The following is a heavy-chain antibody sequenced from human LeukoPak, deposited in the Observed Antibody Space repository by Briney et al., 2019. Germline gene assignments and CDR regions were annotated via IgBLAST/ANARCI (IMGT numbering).Heavy chain of an antibody. CDR3: ARDGGYSGFDADC. J-gene: IGHJ4*02. CDR1: GFTFRTYS. V-gene: IGHV3-48*01. CDR2: ISDSSAM. D-gene: IGHD5-12*01. Sequence: GGSLRLSCAASGFTFRTYSMKWVRQAPGKGLEWVSYISDSSAMYYADSVRGRFTISRENDKNSLFLQKNSLRAEDTAVYYCARDGGYSGFDADCWGQGTLVTVSS.